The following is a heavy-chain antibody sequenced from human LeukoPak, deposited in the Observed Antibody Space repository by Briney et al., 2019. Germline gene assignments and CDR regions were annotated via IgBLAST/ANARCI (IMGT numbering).Heavy chain of an antibody. J-gene: IGHJ4*02. Sequence: SETLSLTRTVSGGSISSYYWSWIRQPPGKGLEWIQYIYYSVSTNYNPSLKSRVTISVDTSKNQFSLKLSSVTAADTAVYYCARLRGYSYGFADYWGQGTLVTVSS. V-gene: IGHV4-59*08. CDR3: ARLRGYSYGFADY. D-gene: IGHD5-18*01. CDR1: GGSISSYY. CDR2: IYYSVST.